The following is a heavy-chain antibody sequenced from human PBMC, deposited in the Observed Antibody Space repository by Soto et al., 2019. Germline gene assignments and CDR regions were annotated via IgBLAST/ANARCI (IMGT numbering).Heavy chain of an antibody. CDR3: ATILDYYGSGTPIDY. D-gene: IGHD3-10*01. V-gene: IGHV4-39*01. Sequence: SETLSLTCTVSGGSISSSSYYWGWIRQPPGKGLEWIGSIYYSGSTYYNPSLKSRVTISVDTSKNQFSLKLSSVTAADTAVYYCATILDYYGSGTPIDYWGQGTLVTVSS. CDR1: GGSISSSSYY. CDR2: IYYSGST. J-gene: IGHJ4*02.